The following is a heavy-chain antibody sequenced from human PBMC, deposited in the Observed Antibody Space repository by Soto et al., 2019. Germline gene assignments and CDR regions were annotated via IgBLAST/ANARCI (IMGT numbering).Heavy chain of an antibody. CDR3: GRGPSPRAPAGGTPYYYAMDV. J-gene: IGHJ6*02. CDR1: GYDFTAYD. CDR2: MNPINGAT. V-gene: IGHV1-8*02. Sequence: ASVKVSCKAPGYDFTAYDINWVRQASGQGLEWMGWMNPINGATGTARRFQGRVSMTRNTATGTAYLELTSLRSDDTAAYYCGRGPSPRAPAGGTPYYYAMDVWG. D-gene: IGHD2-2*01.